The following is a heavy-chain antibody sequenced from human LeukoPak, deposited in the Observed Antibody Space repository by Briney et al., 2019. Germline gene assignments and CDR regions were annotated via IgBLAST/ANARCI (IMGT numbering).Heavy chain of an antibody. D-gene: IGHD6-19*01. Sequence: PGGSLRLSCAASGFTFSCYWMHWVRQAPGKGLVWVSRINSDGSSTSYADSVKGRFTISRDNAKNTLYLQMNSLRAEDTAVYYCARGSGWFYFDYWGQGTLVTVSS. J-gene: IGHJ4*02. CDR2: INSDGSST. CDR3: ARGSGWFYFDY. CDR1: GFTFSCYW. V-gene: IGHV3-74*01.